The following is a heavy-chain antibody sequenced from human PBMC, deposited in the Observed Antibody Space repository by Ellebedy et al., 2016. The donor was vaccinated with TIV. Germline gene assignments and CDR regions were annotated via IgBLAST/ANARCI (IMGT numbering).Heavy chain of an antibody. CDR2: MSVHVGNT. D-gene: IGHD4-17*01. V-gene: IGHV1-18*01. CDR3: ARGSYGDYAAVDY. J-gene: IGHJ4*02. CDR1: GYTFTSYT. Sequence: ASVKVSCXASGYTFTSYTISWVRQAPGQGLEWMGWMSVHVGNTKYAQKVQGRVTMTTDTSTSTAYLELRSLRSDDTAVYYCARGSYGDYAAVDYWGQGTLVTVSS.